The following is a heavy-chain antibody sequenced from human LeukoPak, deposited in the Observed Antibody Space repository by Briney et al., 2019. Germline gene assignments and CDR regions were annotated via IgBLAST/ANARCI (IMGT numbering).Heavy chain of an antibody. V-gene: IGHV4-4*02. CDR1: GGSVTSTNW. CDR3: AREGGFYRPLDY. Sequence: SGTLSLTCGVSGGSVTSTNWWTWVRQHPGKGLEWIGEVHLDGRTNYNPSLKSRLTMSVDLSENHIPLKLTSVTAADTAVYYCAREGGFYRPLDYSGQGTLVTVSS. J-gene: IGHJ4*02. CDR2: VHLDGRT. D-gene: IGHD3-3*01.